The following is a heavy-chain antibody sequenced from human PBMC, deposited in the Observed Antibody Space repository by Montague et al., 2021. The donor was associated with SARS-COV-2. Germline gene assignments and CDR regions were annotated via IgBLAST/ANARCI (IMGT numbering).Heavy chain of an antibody. CDR1: GGSISSSSYY. J-gene: IGHJ4*02. D-gene: IGHD2-2*01. CDR2: IYYSGST. Sequence: SETLSLTCTVSGGSISSSSYYWGWIRQPPGKGLEWIGSIYYSGSTYYNPSLKSRVTISVDTSKNQFSLKLSSVTAADTAVYYCARFYRVLPAASFDYWGQGTPVTVPS. V-gene: IGHV4-39*01. CDR3: ARFYRVLPAASFDY.